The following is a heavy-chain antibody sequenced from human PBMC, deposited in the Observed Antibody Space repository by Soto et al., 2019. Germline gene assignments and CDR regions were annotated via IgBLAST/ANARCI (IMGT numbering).Heavy chain of an antibody. V-gene: IGHV5-51*01. CDR3: ARHAGNSWKGDYFDY. CDR2: IDPGDSDT. CDR1: GYTFTTSW. Sequence: PGESLKISCNASGYTFTTSWIGWVGQMPGQGLEWMGIIDPGDSDTRYSPSFQGRITISVDKSISTAYLQWSNLEASDTAIYYCARHAGNSWKGDYFDYWGRGALVTVS. J-gene: IGHJ4*02. D-gene: IGHD6-13*01.